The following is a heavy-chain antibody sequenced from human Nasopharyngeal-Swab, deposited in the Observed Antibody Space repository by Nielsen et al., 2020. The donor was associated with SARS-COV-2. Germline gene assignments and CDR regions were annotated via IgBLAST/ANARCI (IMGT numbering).Heavy chain of an antibody. CDR2: ISSSSSYI. Sequence: GSLKISCAASGFTFSSYSMNWVRQAPGKGLKWVSSISSSSSYIYYADSVKGRFTISRDNAKNSLYLQMNSLRAEDTAVYYCARITVAGDYYYGMDVWGQGTTVTVSS. V-gene: IGHV3-21*01. CDR1: GFTFSSYS. D-gene: IGHD6-19*01. CDR3: ARITVAGDYYYGMDV. J-gene: IGHJ6*02.